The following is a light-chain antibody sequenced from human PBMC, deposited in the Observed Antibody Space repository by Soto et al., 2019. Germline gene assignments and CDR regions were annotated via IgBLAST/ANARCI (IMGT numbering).Light chain of an antibody. Sequence: DIVMTQSPLSLPVTPGEPASISCRSSQSLLHSNGYNYLDWYLQKPGQSPQLLIYLGSNRASGVPDRFSGSGSGTDFTLKISRVEAEDVGVYYCMQALQTHPWTFGQGPKVEIK. CDR2: LGS. CDR3: MQALQTHPWT. V-gene: IGKV2-28*01. J-gene: IGKJ1*01. CDR1: QSLLHSNGYNY.